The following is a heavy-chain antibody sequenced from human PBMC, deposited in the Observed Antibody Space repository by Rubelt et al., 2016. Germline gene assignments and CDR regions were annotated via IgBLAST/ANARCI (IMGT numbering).Heavy chain of an antibody. CDR1: GFTFSSYA. CDR2: ISYDGTNK. D-gene: IGHD6-19*01. J-gene: IGHJ4*02. V-gene: IGHV3-30*04. Sequence: QVQLVESGGGVVQPGRSLRLSCAASGFTFSSYAMHWVRQAPGKGLEWVAVISYDGTNKYYADSGKGRFTISRDNSKNTLYLQMNSLRAEDTAVYYCASSSGWYFDYWGQGTLVTVSS. CDR3: ASSSGWYFDY.